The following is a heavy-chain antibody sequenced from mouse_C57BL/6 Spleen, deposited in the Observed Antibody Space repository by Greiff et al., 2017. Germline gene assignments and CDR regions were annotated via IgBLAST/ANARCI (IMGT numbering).Heavy chain of an antibody. CDR3: ARSYGNFQAWFAY. CDR1: GYAFSSSW. Sequence: QVQLKESGPELVKPGASVKISCKASGYAFSSSWMNWVKQRPGKGLEWIGRIYPGDGDTNYNGQFKGKATLTADKSSSTAYMQLSSLTSGDSSVDFCARSYGNFQAWFAYWGQGALVTVSA. D-gene: IGHD2-1*01. J-gene: IGHJ3*01. CDR2: IYPGDGDT. V-gene: IGHV1-82*01.